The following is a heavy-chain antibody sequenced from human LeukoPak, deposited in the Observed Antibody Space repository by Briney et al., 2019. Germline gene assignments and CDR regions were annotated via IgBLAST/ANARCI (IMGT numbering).Heavy chain of an antibody. CDR3: ARRIAVVTSRAFDI. Sequence: GESLKISCQGSGYTFTTCWIGWVRQMPGKGLEWMGIIYPGDSDIRYSPSFQGQVTISADKSISTAYLQLNSLKASDTVMYYCARRIAVVTSRAFDIWGQGTMVTVSS. CDR2: IYPGDSDI. V-gene: IGHV5-51*01. CDR1: GYTFTTCW. D-gene: IGHD2-21*02. J-gene: IGHJ3*02.